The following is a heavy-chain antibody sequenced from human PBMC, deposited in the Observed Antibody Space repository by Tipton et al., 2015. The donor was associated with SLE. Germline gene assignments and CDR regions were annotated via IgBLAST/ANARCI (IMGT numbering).Heavy chain of an antibody. V-gene: IGHV3-30*04. J-gene: IGHJ4*02. D-gene: IGHD3-9*01. CDR2: ISYDGSNK. CDR1: GFTFSSYA. CDR3: ARRVIDWDYFNY. Sequence: SLRLSCAASGFTFSSYAMHWVRQAPGKGLECVAVISYDGSNKNYADSVKGRFTISRDNSKNTLYLQIHSLRGEDTAIYYCARRVIDWDYFNYWGQGTLVTVSS.